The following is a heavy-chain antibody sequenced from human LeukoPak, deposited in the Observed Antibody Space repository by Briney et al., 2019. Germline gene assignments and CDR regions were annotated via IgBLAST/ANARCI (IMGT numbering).Heavy chain of an antibody. CDR1: GGSLTSSSYY. D-gene: IGHD6-13*01. CDR2: IYHSGST. Sequence: LGTLSLTCTVSGGSLTSSSYYRGWIRQPPGKGLEWIGSIYHSGSTYYNPSLKSRVTISVDTSKNQFSLKLSSVTAADTAVYYCARGEAAAAADWYFDLWGRGTLVTVSS. CDR3: ARGEAAAAADWYFDL. J-gene: IGHJ2*01. V-gene: IGHV4-39*07.